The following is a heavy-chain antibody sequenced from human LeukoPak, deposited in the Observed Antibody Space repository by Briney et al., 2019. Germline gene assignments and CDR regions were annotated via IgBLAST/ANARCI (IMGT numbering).Heavy chain of an antibody. D-gene: IGHD5-18*01. CDR2: IYYSGST. CDR3: ARELPWGYSYGPAGAFDI. J-gene: IGHJ3*02. Sequence: SETLSLTCTVSGGSISSYYWSWIRQPPGKGLEWIGYIYYSGSTNYNPSLKSRVTISVDTSKNQFSLKLSSVTAVDTAVYYCARELPWGYSYGPAGAFDIWGQGTMVTVSS. CDR1: GGSISSYY. V-gene: IGHV4-59*01.